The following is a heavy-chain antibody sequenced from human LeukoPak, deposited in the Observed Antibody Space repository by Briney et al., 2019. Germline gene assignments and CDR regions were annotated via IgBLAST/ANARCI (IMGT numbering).Heavy chain of an antibody. CDR1: GFTFSSYS. CDR3: ARDWDCSSATCYGALGY. Sequence: PGGSLRLSCAASGFTFSSYSMNWVRQAPGKGLEWVSYISSSSSTIYYADSVKGRFTTSRDNAKNPLYLQMNSLRAEDTAVYYCARDWDCSSATCYGALGYWGQGTLVTVSS. D-gene: IGHD2-2*01. J-gene: IGHJ4*01. V-gene: IGHV3-48*04. CDR2: ISSSSSTI.